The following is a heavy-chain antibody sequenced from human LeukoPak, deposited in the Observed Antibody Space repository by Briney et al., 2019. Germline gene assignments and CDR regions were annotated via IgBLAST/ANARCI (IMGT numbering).Heavy chain of an antibody. D-gene: IGHD3-10*02. CDR2: IYYSGST. CDR1: GGSISSGVYY. CDR3: ARLSVSRVRGFDY. Sequence: SQTLSLTCTVSGGSISSGVYYWSWIRQHPGKGLEWIGYIYYSGSTYYNPSLKSRVTISVDTSKNQFSLKLSSVTAADTAVYYCARLSVSRVRGFDYWGQGTLVTVSS. J-gene: IGHJ4*02. V-gene: IGHV4-31*03.